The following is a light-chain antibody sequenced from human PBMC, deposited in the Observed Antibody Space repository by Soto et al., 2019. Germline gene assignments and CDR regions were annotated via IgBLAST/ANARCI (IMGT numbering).Light chain of an antibody. CDR2: DAS. J-gene: IGKJ2*01. V-gene: IGKV1-5*01. CDR3: QQYDNRPYT. Sequence: DIPMTQSPSTLSASVGDRVTITCRASQSIRYWLAWYQQKPGKAPKLLIYDASTLESGVPTRFSGSGSGIEFTLTISSLHPDDFATYCCQQYDNRPYTCGQGTKVEIK. CDR1: QSIRYW.